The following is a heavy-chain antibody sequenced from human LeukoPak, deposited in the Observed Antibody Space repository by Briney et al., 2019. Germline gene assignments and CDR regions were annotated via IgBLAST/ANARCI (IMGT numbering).Heavy chain of an antibody. V-gene: IGHV1-69*05. CDR1: GGTFSSYA. J-gene: IGHJ4*02. D-gene: IGHD1-26*01. Sequence: SVKVSCKASGGTFSSYAISWVRQAPGQGLEWMGGIIPIFGTANYAQKFQGRVTITTDESTSTAYMELSSLRSEDTAVYYCASALGRRELRLDDYWGQGTLVTVSS. CDR2: IIPIFGTA. CDR3: ASALGRRELRLDDY.